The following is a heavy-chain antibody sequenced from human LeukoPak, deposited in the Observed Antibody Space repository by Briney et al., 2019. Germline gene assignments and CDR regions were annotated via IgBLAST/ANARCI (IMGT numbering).Heavy chain of an antibody. D-gene: IGHD6-19*01. CDR3: AKGLGIAVAGTELDY. J-gene: IGHJ4*02. CDR2: ISGSGGST. CDR1: GFTFSSYA. Sequence: PGRSLRLSCAASGFTFSSYAMSWVRQAPGKGLEWVSAISGSGGSTYYAASVKGRFTISRDNSKNTLYLQMNSLRAEDTAVYYCAKGLGIAVAGTELDYWGQGTLVTVSS. V-gene: IGHV3-23*01.